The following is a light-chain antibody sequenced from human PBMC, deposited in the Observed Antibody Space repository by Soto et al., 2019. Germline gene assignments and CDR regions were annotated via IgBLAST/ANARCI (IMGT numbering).Light chain of an antibody. CDR2: DAS. Sequence: EIVLTQSRATLSLSPGERATLSCRASQSVSSYLAWYQQKPGQAPRLLIYDASNRATGIPARFSGSGSGTDFTLTISRLEPEDFALYYCQQYGSSPWTFGQGTKVDIK. CDR1: QSVSSY. CDR3: QQYGSSPWT. V-gene: IGKV3-20*01. J-gene: IGKJ1*01.